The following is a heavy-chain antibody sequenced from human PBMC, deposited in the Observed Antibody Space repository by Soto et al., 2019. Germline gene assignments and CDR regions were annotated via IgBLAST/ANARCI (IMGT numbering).Heavy chain of an antibody. Sequence: QVQLVESRGGVVQPGRSLRLACAASGFTFSSYGMHWVRQAPGKGLEWVAVIWYDGSNKYYADSVKGRFTISRDNAKNTLYLQMNSLRAEDTAVYYCAREYGSSWYKSFWFDPCGQGTLVTVSS. CDR2: IWYDGSNK. CDR1: GFTFSSYG. J-gene: IGHJ5*02. CDR3: AREYGSSWYKSFWFDP. D-gene: IGHD6-13*01. V-gene: IGHV3-33*01.